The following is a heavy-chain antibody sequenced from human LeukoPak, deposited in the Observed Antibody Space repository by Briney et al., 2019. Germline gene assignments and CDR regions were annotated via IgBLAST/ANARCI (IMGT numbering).Heavy chain of an antibody. CDR1: GFTFSSYE. CDR2: ISSSGSTI. CDR3: AKDTRRNYYGSGEFDC. D-gene: IGHD3-10*01. V-gene: IGHV3-48*03. J-gene: IGHJ4*02. Sequence: GGSLRLSCAASGFTFSSYEMNWVRQAPGKGLEWVSYISSSGSTIYYADSVKGRFTISRDNAKNSLYLQMNSLRAEDTALYYCAKDTRRNYYGSGEFDCWGQGTLVTVSS.